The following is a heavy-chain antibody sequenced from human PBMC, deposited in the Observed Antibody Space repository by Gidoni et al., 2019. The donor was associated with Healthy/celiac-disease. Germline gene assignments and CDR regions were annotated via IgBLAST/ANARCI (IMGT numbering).Heavy chain of an antibody. J-gene: IGHJ4*02. CDR1: GFTFSSYG. D-gene: IGHD4-17*01. V-gene: IGHV3-33*01. CDR3: ARGDYGGNHFDY. Sequence: VQLVESGGGVVQPGRSLRLSCAASGFTFSSYGMHWVRQAPGKGLEWVAVIWYDGSNKYYADSVKGRFTISRDNSKNTLYLQMNSLRAEDTAVYYCARGDYGGNHFDYWGQGTLVTVSS. CDR2: IWYDGSNK.